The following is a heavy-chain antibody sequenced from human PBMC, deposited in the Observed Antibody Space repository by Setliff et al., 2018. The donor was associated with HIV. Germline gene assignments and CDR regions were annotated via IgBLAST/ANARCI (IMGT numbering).Heavy chain of an antibody. CDR3: ARDYFDSSAYHYGFGAFDI. CDR1: GYTLTELS. V-gene: IGHV1-24*01. CDR2: FDPEHGDR. Sequence: ASVKVSCKVSGYTLTELSMHWVRQAPGKGLEWMGGFDPEHGDRIYAQKFQGRVTMSRDTSTSTVYMELSSLRSEDTAVYYCARDYFDSSAYHYGFGAFDIWGQGTMVTVSS. D-gene: IGHD3-22*01. J-gene: IGHJ3*02.